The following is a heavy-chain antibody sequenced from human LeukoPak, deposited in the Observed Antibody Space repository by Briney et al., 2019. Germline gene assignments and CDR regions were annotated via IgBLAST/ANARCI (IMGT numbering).Heavy chain of an antibody. Sequence: ASVTVSCKASGYTFINYDINWVRQAPGQGLEWMGWMNARSGEAGYAQRFQGRVTMTRNIAISTAYLELSSLRAEDTAMYYCTRLFDNCWGQGTLVTVSS. J-gene: IGHJ4*02. V-gene: IGHV1-8*02. CDR3: TRLFDNC. D-gene: IGHD3-3*01. CDR1: GYTFINYD. CDR2: MNARSGEA.